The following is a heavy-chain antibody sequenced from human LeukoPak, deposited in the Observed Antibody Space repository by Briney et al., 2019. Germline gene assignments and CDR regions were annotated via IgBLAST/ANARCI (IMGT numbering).Heavy chain of an antibody. Sequence: GGSLRLSCAASGFTFNSYGMNWVRQAPGRGLEWVSYTSFSSGTTSYADSVKGRFTISRDNAKNSLYLQLNSLRDEDTALYYCARGGYARPDYWGQGTLVTVSS. CDR3: ARGGYARPDY. D-gene: IGHD6-25*01. CDR2: TSFSSGTT. CDR1: GFTFNSYG. J-gene: IGHJ4*02. V-gene: IGHV3-48*02.